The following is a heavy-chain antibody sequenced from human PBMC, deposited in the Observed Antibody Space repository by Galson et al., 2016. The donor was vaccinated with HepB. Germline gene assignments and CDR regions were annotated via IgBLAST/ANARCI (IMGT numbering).Heavy chain of an antibody. V-gene: IGHV3-30*18. J-gene: IGHJ6*02. Sequence: SLRLSCAASGFTFSSYAMHWVRQAPGKGLEWVAVISYDGSNKYYADSVKGRFTISRDNSKNTLHLQMNSLSADDTAVYFCAKDVGPYCTWGSCYGVDVWGQGTTVTVSS. CDR1: GFTFSSYA. D-gene: IGHD2-15*01. CDR2: ISYDGSNK. CDR3: AKDVGPYCTWGSCYGVDV.